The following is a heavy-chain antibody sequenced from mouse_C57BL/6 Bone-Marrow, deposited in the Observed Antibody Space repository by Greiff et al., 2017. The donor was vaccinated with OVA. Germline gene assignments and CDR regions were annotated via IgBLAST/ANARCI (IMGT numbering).Heavy chain of an antibody. J-gene: IGHJ2*01. D-gene: IGHD2-3*01. V-gene: IGHV1-82*01. CDR1: GYAFSSSW. Sequence: QVPLQQSGPELVKPGASVKISCKASGYAFSSSWMPWVKQRPGTGLAWIGRIYPGDGDTNYNGKFKGKATLTADESSSTAYMQLSSLTSEDSAVYFCARHEDGYYASYFDYWGQGTTLTVSS. CDR2: IYPGDGDT. CDR3: ARHEDGYYASYFDY.